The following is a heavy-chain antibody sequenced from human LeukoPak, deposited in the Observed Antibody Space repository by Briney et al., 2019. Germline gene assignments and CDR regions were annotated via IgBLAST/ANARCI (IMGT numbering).Heavy chain of an antibody. CDR3: ARGPSPNVLLWFGELGGSHLDI. J-gene: IGHJ3*02. D-gene: IGHD3-10*01. CDR1: GYTFTSYA. Sequence: ASVKVSCKASGYTFTSYAMHWVRQAPGQRLEWMGWINAGNGNTKYSQKFQGRVTITRDTSASTAYMELSSLRSEDTAVYYCARGPSPNVLLWFGELGGSHLDIWGQGTMVTVSS. CDR2: INAGNGNT. V-gene: IGHV1-3*01.